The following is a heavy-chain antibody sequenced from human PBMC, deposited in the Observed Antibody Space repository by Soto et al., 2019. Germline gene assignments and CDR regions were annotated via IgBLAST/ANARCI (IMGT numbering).Heavy chain of an antibody. CDR2: IYYSGST. Sequence: PSETLSLTCAVSGYPIGIGYYWGWLRQPPGKGLEWIGYIYYSGSTNYNPSLKSRVTISVDTSKNQFSLKLSSVTAADTAVYYCARNRRGSYYVFCSGYYHNSDAFDIWGQGTMV. CDR1: GYPIGIGYY. D-gene: IGHD3-3*01. J-gene: IGHJ3*02. CDR3: ARNRRGSYYVFCSGYYHNSDAFDI. V-gene: IGHV4-61*01.